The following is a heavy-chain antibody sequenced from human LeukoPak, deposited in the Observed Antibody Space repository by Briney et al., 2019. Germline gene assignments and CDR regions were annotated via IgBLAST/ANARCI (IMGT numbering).Heavy chain of an antibody. CDR3: AREYYYGSGNYYNRIDY. D-gene: IGHD3-10*01. CDR2: ISAYNGNT. CDR1: GYTFTSCG. Sequence: ASVKVLCKASGYTFTSCGISWVRQAPGQGLEWMGWISAYNGNTNYAQKLQGRVTMTTDTPTSTAYMVLNRLRSDDTAVYYCAREYYYGSGNYYNRIDYWGQGTLVTVSS. J-gene: IGHJ4*02. V-gene: IGHV1-18*01.